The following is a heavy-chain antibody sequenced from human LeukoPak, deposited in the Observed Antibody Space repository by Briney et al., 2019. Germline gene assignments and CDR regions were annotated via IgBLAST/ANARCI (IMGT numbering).Heavy chain of an antibody. J-gene: IGHJ4*02. D-gene: IGHD1-26*01. CDR3: ARGRGSYSVDY. V-gene: IGHV1-2*06. CDR1: GYTFTGYY. CDR2: INPNSGGT. Sequence: RASVTVSCKASGYTFTGYYMHWVRQAPGQGLEWMGRINPNSGGTNYAQKFQGRVTMTRDTSISTAYMELSRLRSEDTAVYYCARGRGSYSVDYWGQGTLVTVSS.